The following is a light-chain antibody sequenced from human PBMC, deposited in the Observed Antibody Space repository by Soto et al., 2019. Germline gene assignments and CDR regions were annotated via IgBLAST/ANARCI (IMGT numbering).Light chain of an antibody. V-gene: IGKV1-39*01. CDR2: AAS. Sequence: DIQMTQSPSSLSASVGDRVTITCRASQSVARYLNWYQQKPGGVPKLLIYAASTLQGGVPSRFSGSGSGTDFTLTISSLQPEDFATYYCQQYETFSGTFGPGTKVEI. CDR1: QSVARY. CDR3: QQYETFSGT. J-gene: IGKJ1*01.